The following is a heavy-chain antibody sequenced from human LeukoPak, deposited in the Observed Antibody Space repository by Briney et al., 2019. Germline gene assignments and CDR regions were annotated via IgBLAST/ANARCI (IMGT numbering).Heavy chain of an antibody. Sequence: GASVKVSCKASGGTFSSYAISWVRQAPGQGLEWMGGIVPIFGTANYAQKFQGRVTITADESTSTAYMELSSLRSEDTAVYYCAREWVAAGTNWFDPWGQGTLVTVSS. CDR2: IVPIFGTA. CDR3: AREWVAAGTNWFDP. V-gene: IGHV1-69*13. J-gene: IGHJ5*02. CDR1: GGTFSSYA. D-gene: IGHD6-13*01.